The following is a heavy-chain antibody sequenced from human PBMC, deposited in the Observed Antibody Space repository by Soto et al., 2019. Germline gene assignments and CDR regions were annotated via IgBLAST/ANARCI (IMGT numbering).Heavy chain of an antibody. V-gene: IGHV3-73*01. Sequence: PVGALRLSCAGSGFTFSGSAMHWVRQASGKGLEWVGRIRSKANSYATAYAASVKGRFTISRDDSKNTAYLQMNSLKTEDTAVYYCSGYIAVAGSYFDYWGQGTLVTVSS. J-gene: IGHJ4*02. D-gene: IGHD6-19*01. CDR1: GFTFSGSA. CDR2: IRSKANSYAT. CDR3: SGYIAVAGSYFDY.